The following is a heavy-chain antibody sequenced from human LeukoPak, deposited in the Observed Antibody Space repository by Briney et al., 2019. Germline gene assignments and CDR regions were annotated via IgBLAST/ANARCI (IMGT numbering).Heavy chain of an antibody. V-gene: IGHV3-21*01. CDR2: ISSSSSYI. J-gene: IGHJ6*02. Sequence: GGSLRLSCAASGFTFSSYSMNWVRQAPGKGLEWVSSISSSSSYIYYADSVKGRFTISRDNAKNSLYLQMNSLRAEDTAVYYCASVDYDFWSDYSHGDYGMDVWGQGTTVTVSS. D-gene: IGHD3-3*01. CDR3: ASVDYDFWSDYSHGDYGMDV. CDR1: GFTFSSYS.